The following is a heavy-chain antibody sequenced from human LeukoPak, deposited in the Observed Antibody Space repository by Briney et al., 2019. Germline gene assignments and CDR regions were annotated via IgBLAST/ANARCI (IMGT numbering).Heavy chain of an antibody. CDR3: ARDNNGDY. J-gene: IGHJ4*02. CDR1: GFALSNYA. CDR2: ISYDGTNE. V-gene: IGHV3-30*03. D-gene: IGHD2-8*01. Sequence: GGSLRLSCAASGFALSNYAMHWVRQAPGKGLEWVAVISYDGTNESYGDSVKGRFTISRDNSKSTLYLHMNSLRPEETAIYYCARDNNGDYWGQGTLVTVSS.